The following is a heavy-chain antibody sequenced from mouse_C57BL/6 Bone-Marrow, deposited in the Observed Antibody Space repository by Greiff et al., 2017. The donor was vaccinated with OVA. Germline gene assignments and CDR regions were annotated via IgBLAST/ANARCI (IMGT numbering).Heavy chain of an antibody. Sequence: HVQLQQSGAELVKPGASVKLSCKASGYTFTSYWMQWVKQRPGQGLEWIGEIDPSDSYTNYNQKFKGKATLTVDTSSSTAYMQLNSLTSEDSAVYYCASAVFAYWGQGTLVTVSA. V-gene: IGHV1-50*01. CDR2: IDPSDSYT. CDR1: GYTFTSYW. CDR3: ASAVFAY. J-gene: IGHJ3*01.